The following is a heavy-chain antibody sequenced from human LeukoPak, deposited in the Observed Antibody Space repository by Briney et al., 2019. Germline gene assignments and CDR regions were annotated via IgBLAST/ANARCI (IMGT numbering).Heavy chain of an antibody. J-gene: IGHJ1*01. CDR2: IVPIFGTA. CDR3: ARDSRGVVPAAIPCDFQH. V-gene: IGHV1-69*05. Sequence: GASVKVSCKAAGGTLSSYAISWVRQAPGQGLEWMGGIVPIFGTANYAQTFQRRVRITTDESTSTAYIELSSLRSEDTSGYYWARDSRGVVPAAIPCDFQHWGQGTLVTVSS. CDR1: GGTLSSYA. D-gene: IGHD2-2*02.